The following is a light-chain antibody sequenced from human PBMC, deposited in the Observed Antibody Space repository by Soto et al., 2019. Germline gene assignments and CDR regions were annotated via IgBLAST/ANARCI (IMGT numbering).Light chain of an antibody. CDR1: QSISSW. CDR3: QQYNSYSGT. V-gene: IGKV1-5*01. J-gene: IGKJ1*01. Sequence: DIQMTQSPSTLSESVGDRVTITCRASQSISSWLAWYQQKPGKAPKLLIYDASSLEGGVPSRFSGSGSGTEFTLTISSLQPDDFATYYCQQYNSYSGTFGQGTKVEIK. CDR2: DAS.